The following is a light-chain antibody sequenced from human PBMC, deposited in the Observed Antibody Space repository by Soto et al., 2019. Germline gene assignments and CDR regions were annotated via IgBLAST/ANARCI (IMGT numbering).Light chain of an antibody. V-gene: IGKV3-20*01. CDR3: QQYGSSLWS. CDR1: QSVSGY. Sequence: EIVLTQSPATLSLSPGETATLSCRASQSVSGYIGWYQQKPGQAPRLLIYADSNRATGIPARFSGSGSGTDITLTITRLEPEDFAVYYCQQYGSSLWSFGQGTKVDIK. J-gene: IGKJ1*01. CDR2: ADS.